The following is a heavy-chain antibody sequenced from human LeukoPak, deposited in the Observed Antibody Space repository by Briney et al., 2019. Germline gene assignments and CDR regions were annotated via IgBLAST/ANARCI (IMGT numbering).Heavy chain of an antibody. Sequence: ASVKVSCKASGFTLTNYYMHWVRQGPGQGLEWMGLINPTGSSTNYAQKFRGRVTMTRDTSTSTVYMELSSLRSEDTAVYYCAREESGGFFDYWGQGTLVTVSS. D-gene: IGHD2-8*02. CDR3: AREESGGFFDY. CDR2: INPTGSST. J-gene: IGHJ4*02. V-gene: IGHV1-46*01. CDR1: GFTLTNYY.